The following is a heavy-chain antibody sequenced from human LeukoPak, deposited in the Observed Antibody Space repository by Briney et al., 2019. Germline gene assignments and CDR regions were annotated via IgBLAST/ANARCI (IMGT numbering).Heavy chain of an antibody. D-gene: IGHD2-8*01. CDR2: IRDKGYGHAT. V-gene: IGHV3-73*01. CDR1: GFTFSDSA. Sequence: PGGSLRLSCAASGFTFSDSAIHWVRQASGKGLEWVGRIRDKGYGHATAYAASVKGRFTLSRDDSRNTAYLQVNSLKTEDTALYYCTTPNEGNWFDPWGQGTLVTVSS. CDR3: TTPNEGNWFDP. J-gene: IGHJ5*02.